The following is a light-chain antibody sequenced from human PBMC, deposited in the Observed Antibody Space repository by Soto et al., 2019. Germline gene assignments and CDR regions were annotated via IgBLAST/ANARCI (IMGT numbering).Light chain of an antibody. Sequence: EIVFTQSPSTLSLSPGERATLSCRASQSVTSFLAWYQQKPGQAPRLLIYDASNRATGIPARFSGSGSGTEFTLTISSLQSEDFAVYYCQQYKDWPHTFGQGTKVDIK. CDR1: QSVTSF. V-gene: IGKV3-11*01. CDR3: QQYKDWPHT. CDR2: DAS. J-gene: IGKJ1*01.